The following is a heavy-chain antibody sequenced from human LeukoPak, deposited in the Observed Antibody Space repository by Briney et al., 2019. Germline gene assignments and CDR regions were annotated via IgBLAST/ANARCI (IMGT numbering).Heavy chain of an antibody. CDR1: GYTFTGYY. Sequence: GASVKVSCKASGYTFTGYYMHWVRQAPGQGLEWLGRINPNSGGTNYAQKFQGRVTMTRDTSISTAYMELSRLRSDDTAVYYCAAYSGHKYYFDYWGQGTLLTVSS. CDR3: AAYSGHKYYFDY. CDR2: INPNSGGT. J-gene: IGHJ4*02. V-gene: IGHV1-2*06. D-gene: IGHD5-12*01.